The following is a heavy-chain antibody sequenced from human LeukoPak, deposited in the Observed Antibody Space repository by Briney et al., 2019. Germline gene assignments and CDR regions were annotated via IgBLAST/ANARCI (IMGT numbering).Heavy chain of an antibody. Sequence: ASVKVSCKASGYTFTSYDINWVRQAPGQGLEWMGWISAYNGNTNYAQKLQGRVTMTTDTSTSTAYMELRSLRSDDTAVYYCARESAGYCSGGSCYNYYYYYMDVWGKGTTVTVSS. CDR2: ISAYNGNT. CDR1: GYTFTSYD. CDR3: ARESAGYCSGGSCYNYYYYYMDV. D-gene: IGHD2-15*01. V-gene: IGHV1-18*01. J-gene: IGHJ6*03.